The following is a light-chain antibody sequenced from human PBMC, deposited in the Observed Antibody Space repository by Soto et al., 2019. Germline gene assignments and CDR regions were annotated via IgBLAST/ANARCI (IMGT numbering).Light chain of an antibody. Sequence: DIQLTQSPSTLSASVGDRVTITCRASQNIGTWLAWYQHRPGEGPKLLIHDASTLESGVPSRFSGGGSATEFSLTINSLESGDSGTYHCQQYATYSPSTFGQGTKV. J-gene: IGKJ1*01. CDR3: QQYATYSPST. CDR2: DAS. V-gene: IGKV1-5*01. CDR1: QNIGTW.